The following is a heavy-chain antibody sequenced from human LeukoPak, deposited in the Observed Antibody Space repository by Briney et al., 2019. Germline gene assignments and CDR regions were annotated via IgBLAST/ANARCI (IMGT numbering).Heavy chain of an antibody. V-gene: IGHV3-7*01. CDR1: GFIFNNYW. J-gene: IGHJ4*02. D-gene: IGHD4-17*01. CDR2: IRQEGTKK. Sequence: GGSLRLSCAASGFIFNNYWMSWLRQAPGKGLAWVANIRQEGTKKNYVDSVEGRFTISRDNAQNSVYLQMSSLRAEDTAVYYCATDTGHGYFESWGQGTLVTVSS. CDR3: ATDTGHGYFES.